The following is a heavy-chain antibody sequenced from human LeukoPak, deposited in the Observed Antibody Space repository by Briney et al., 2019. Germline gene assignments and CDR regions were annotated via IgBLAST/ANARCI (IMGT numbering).Heavy chain of an antibody. Sequence: GVLRLSCAASGFTFSSYSMNWVRQAPGKGLEWVAVISYDGSNKYYADSVKGRFTISRDNSKNTLYLQMNSLRAEDTAVYYCAKDSGKQLVLRGFDYWGQGTLVTVSS. CDR3: AKDSGKQLVLRGFDY. D-gene: IGHD6-6*01. CDR1: GFTFSSYS. J-gene: IGHJ4*02. V-gene: IGHV3-30*18. CDR2: ISYDGSNK.